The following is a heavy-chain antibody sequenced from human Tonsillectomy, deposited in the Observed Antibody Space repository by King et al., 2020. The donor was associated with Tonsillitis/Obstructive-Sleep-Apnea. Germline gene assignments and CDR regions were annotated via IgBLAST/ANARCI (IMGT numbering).Heavy chain of an antibody. CDR3: VKEGRTGTTYY. J-gene: IGHJ4*02. V-gene: IGHV3-64D*06. CDR1: GFTFSSYA. CDR2: ISSNGGGT. Sequence: VQLVESGGGLVQPGGSLRLSCSASGFTFSSYAMHWVRQAPGKGLEYGSAISSNGGGTYYADSVKGRFTISRDNSKNTLYLQMSSLRAEDTAVYYCVKEGRTGTTYYWGQGTLVTVSS. D-gene: IGHD1-7*01.